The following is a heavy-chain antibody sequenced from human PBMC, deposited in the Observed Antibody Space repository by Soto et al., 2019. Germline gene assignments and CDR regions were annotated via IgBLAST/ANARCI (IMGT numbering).Heavy chain of an antibody. D-gene: IGHD2-2*01. CDR2: ISPYTGNT. V-gene: IGHV1-18*01. CDR1: GYIFVNYG. CDR3: AKGGAQLLHYNWFDP. Sequence: ASVKVSCKASGYIFVNYGIAWVRQAPGQGLEWMGWISPYTGNTHSATKVQGRLTMATDTSTSTAYMDLGSLTSDDTAVYHCAKGGAQLLHYNWFDPWGQGTLVTISS. J-gene: IGHJ5*02.